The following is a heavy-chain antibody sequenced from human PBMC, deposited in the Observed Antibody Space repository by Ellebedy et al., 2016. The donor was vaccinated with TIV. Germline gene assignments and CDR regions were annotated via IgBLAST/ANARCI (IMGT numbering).Heavy chain of an antibody. D-gene: IGHD2-8*01. CDR1: GGSISSYY. Sequence: SETLSLXXTVSGGSISSYYWSWIRQPPGKGLEWIGYIYYSGSTNYNPSLKSRVTISIDTSKNQFSLKLSSVTAADAAVYYCARDPGPRDCTNGVCFPFRGMDVWGQGTTVTVSS. CDR3: ARDPGPRDCTNGVCFPFRGMDV. J-gene: IGHJ6*02. V-gene: IGHV4-59*12. CDR2: IYYSGST.